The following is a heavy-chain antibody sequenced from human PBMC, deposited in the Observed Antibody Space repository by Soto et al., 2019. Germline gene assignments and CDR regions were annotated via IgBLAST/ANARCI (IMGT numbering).Heavy chain of an antibody. Sequence: GGSLRLSCAASGFTVSSNYMSWVRQAPGKGLEWVSVIYGGGSTYYADSVKGRFTISRDNSKNTLYLQMNSLRAEDTAVYYCAGAATGPNWFDPWGQGTLVTVSS. D-gene: IGHD1-26*01. CDR3: AGAATGPNWFDP. CDR1: GFTVSSNY. CDR2: IYGGGST. V-gene: IGHV3-53*01. J-gene: IGHJ5*02.